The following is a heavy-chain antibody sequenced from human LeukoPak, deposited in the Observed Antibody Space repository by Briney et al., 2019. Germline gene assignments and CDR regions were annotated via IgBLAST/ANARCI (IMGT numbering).Heavy chain of an antibody. CDR2: ISSSSSTI. CDR3: AKDRRRGSGSYGLGLGAFDI. V-gene: IGHV3-48*01. Sequence: PGGSLRLSCAASGFTFSSYSMDWVRQAPGKGLEWVSYISSSSSTICYADSVKGRFTISRDNAKNTLYLQMNSLRAEDAAVYYCAKDRRRGSGSYGLGLGAFDIWGQGTMVTVSS. J-gene: IGHJ3*02. D-gene: IGHD3-10*01. CDR1: GFTFSSYS.